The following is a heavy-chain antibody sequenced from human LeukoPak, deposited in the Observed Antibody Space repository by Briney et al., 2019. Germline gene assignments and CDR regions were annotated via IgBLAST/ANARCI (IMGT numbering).Heavy chain of an antibody. CDR3: TSPFRGRNSMWFDP. J-gene: IGHJ5*02. D-gene: IGHD3-16*01. CDR1: GFTFNSAP. Sequence: QSGGSLRLSCAASGFTFNSAPIHWVRQSSAKGLEWIGRIRSKGYNYATVYTASMKGRFTISRDDSSDTAYLQMDNLKTEDTAVYYCTSPFRGRNSMWFDPWGQGTLVLVSS. V-gene: IGHV3-73*01. CDR2: IRSKGYNYAT.